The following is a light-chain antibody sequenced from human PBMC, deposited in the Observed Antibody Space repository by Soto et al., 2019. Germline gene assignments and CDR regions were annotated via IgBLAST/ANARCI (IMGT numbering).Light chain of an antibody. V-gene: IGLV2-11*01. CDR2: DVS. J-gene: IGLJ1*01. CDR3: CSYAGSYTYV. CDR1: SSDVGGYNY. Sequence: QSALTQPRSVSGSPGQSVTISCTGTSSDVGGYNYVSWYQQHPGKAPKLMIYDVSKRPSGVPDRFSGSKSGPTASLTISGLQAEDEADYYCCSYAGSYTYVFGTGTKVTVL.